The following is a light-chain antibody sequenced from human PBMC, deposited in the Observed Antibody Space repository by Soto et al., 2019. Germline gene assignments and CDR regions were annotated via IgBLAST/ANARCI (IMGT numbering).Light chain of an antibody. J-gene: IGKJ1*01. CDR1: QRVTSRY. CDR3: QYYGASPRA. Sequence: EIVLTQSPGTLSSSPGERATLSCRASQRVTSRYLAWYQQKPGQAPRLLLYGASTRATGIPDRFGGSGSGTDFTLTISRLDPDDFAVYYCQYYGASPRAFGQGTKIDIK. V-gene: IGKV3-20*01. CDR2: GAS.